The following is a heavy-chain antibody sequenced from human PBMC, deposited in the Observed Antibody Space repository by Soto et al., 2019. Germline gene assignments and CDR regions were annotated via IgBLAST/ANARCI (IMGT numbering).Heavy chain of an antibody. CDR1: GYSFTSYW. CDR2: IYPGDSDT. V-gene: IGHV5-51*01. D-gene: IGHD5-12*01. Sequence: GESLKISCKGSGYSFTSYWIGWVRQMPGKGLEWMGIIYPGDSDTRYSPSFQGQVTISADKSLSTAYLQWSSLKASDTAMYYCARIVSGYDSDNIYYYYYYMDVWGKGTTVTVSS. J-gene: IGHJ6*03. CDR3: ARIVSGYDSDNIYYYYYYMDV.